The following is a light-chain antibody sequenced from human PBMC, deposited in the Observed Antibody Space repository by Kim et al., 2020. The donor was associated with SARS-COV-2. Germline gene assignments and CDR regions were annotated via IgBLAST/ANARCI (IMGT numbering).Light chain of an antibody. J-gene: IGKJ2*01. Sequence: DIQLTQSPSTLSASVGDRVTITCRASQSISTWLAWYQQKPGKAPKLLIYDASSLENGVPSRFSGSGSGTEFTLTISSLQPDDFATNYCQQYSSYSWYTFGQGTKLEIK. CDR1: QSISTW. CDR3: QQYSSYSWYT. CDR2: DAS. V-gene: IGKV1-5*01.